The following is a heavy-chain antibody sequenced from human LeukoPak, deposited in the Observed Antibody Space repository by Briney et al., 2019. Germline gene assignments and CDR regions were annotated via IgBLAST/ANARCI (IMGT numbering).Heavy chain of an antibody. V-gene: IGHV5-51*01. CDR3: ARHIGYTSGYGDF. D-gene: IGHD5-18*01. Sequence: GESLKISCKGSGYSFTSNWIGWVRQMPGKGLEWMGIVYPGDSDTRYSPSFQGQVTISADKSINTAYLQWSSLKASDTAMYYCARHIGYTSGYGDFWGQGTLVTVSS. CDR1: GYSFTSNW. CDR2: VYPGDSDT. J-gene: IGHJ4*02.